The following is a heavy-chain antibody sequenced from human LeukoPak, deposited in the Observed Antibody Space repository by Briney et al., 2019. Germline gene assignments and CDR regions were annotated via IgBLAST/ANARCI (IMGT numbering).Heavy chain of an antibody. J-gene: IGHJ3*02. CDR3: ARDGEATMVRFDI. CDR1: GAAFSSYA. D-gene: IGHD3-10*01. CDR2: IIPIFGTA. Sequence: SVKLSCNASGAAFSSYAISWVRQAPGQGLEWMGGIIPIFGTANYAQKFQGRVTITTDESTSTAYMELSSLSSEDTAVYYCARDGEATMVRFDIWGQGTMVTVSS. V-gene: IGHV1-69*05.